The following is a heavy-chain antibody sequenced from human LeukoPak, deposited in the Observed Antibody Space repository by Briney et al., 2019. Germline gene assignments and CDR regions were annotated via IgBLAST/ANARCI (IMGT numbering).Heavy chain of an antibody. D-gene: IGHD1-26*01. CDR1: GYTFTDYY. CDR3: ASLGATTIHYYGMDV. J-gene: IGHJ6*02. Sequence: ASVKVSCKASGYTFTDYYLHWVRQAPGQGLEWRGWINPISGGTNYAQKFQGSVTMTRDASITTVYTELSSLRSDDTAVYYCASLGATTIHYYGMDVWGQGTTVTVSS. V-gene: IGHV1-2*02. CDR2: INPISGGT.